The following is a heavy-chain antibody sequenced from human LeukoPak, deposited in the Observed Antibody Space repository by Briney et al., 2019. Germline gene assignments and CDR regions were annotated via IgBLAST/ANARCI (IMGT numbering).Heavy chain of an antibody. V-gene: IGHV4-4*07. CDR1: GGSISSYY. J-gene: IGHJ4*02. D-gene: IGHD6-19*01. Sequence: SETLSLTCTVSGGSISSYYWNWIRQPAGKGLEWIGRIHTGGSTNYNPSLKSRVTMSVDTSRNQFSLKLSSVTAADTAVYYCARGKVVAGTPGQNSWDYWGQGTLVTVSS. CDR3: ARGKVVAGTPGQNSWDY. CDR2: IHTGGST.